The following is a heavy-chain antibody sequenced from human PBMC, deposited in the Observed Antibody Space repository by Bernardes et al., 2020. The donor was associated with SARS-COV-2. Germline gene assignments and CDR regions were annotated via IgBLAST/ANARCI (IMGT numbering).Heavy chain of an antibody. J-gene: IGHJ4*02. V-gene: IGHV3-33*08. D-gene: IGHD2-15*01. Sequence: GGSLRLSCAASGFTFSSYGMHWVRQAPGKGLEWVAVIWYDGSNKYYADSVKGRFTISRDNSKNTLYLQMNSLRAEDTAVYYCARLMAIGYCSGGSCHLKQPFDYWGQGTLVTVSS. CDR3: ARLMAIGYCSGGSCHLKQPFDY. CDR2: IWYDGSNK. CDR1: GFTFSSYG.